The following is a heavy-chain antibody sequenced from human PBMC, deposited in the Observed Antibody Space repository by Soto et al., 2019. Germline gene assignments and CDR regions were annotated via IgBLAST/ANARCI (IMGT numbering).Heavy chain of an antibody. CDR2: IIPIFGTA. CDR3: ARDIIGEFPSSPYYCYVMDV. Sequence: GASVKVSCKASGGTFSSYAISWVRQPPGQGLEWMGGIIPIFGTANYAQKFQGRVTITADESTSTAYTELSSLRSEDTAVYYCARDIIGEFPSSPYYCYVMDVWGQGTTVTVS. D-gene: IGHD3-10*01. CDR1: GGTFSSYA. V-gene: IGHV1-69*13. J-gene: IGHJ6*02.